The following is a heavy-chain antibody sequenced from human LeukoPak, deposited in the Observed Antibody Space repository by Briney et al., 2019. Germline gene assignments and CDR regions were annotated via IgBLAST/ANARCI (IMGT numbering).Heavy chain of an antibody. D-gene: IGHD1-26*01. CDR3: ARSGSGSYSDY. V-gene: IGHV5-51*01. J-gene: IGHJ4*02. CDR2: IYPGDSDT. Sequence: GESLKISCKGSGYSFSSYWIGWVRQMPGKGLEWMGIIYPGDSDTGYSPSFQGQVTISADKSTTTAYLQWSSLKTSDTAMYYCARSGSGSYSDYWGQGTLVTVSS. CDR1: GYSFSSYW.